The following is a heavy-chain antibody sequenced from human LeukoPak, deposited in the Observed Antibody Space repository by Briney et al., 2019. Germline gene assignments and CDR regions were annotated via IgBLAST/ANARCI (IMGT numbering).Heavy chain of an antibody. J-gene: IGHJ4*02. V-gene: IGHV3-33*08. Sequence: GGSLRLSCAASGFTFSSYGMHWVRQAPGKGLEWVAVIWYDGSNKYYADSVKGRFTISRDNSKNTLYLQMNSLRAEDTAVYYYARDSVQLWSHFDYWGQGTLVTVSS. CDR2: IWYDGSNK. D-gene: IGHD5-18*01. CDR3: ARDSVQLWSHFDY. CDR1: GFTFSSYG.